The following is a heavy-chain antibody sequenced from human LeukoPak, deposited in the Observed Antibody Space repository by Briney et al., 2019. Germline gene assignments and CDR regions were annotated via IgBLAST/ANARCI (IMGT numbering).Heavy chain of an antibody. V-gene: IGHV4-34*01. J-gene: IGHJ4*02. CDR2: INHSGST. CDR1: GGSFRGYY. CDR3: ASTERCSTTCPLDY. Sequence: SETLSLTCAVYGGSFRGYYWSWIRQPPGKGLEWIGEINHSGSTNYNPSLKSRVTISLDTSMKKFSLKLNSVTAADTAVYYCASTERCSTTCPLDYWGQGTLVTVPS. D-gene: IGHD2-2*01.